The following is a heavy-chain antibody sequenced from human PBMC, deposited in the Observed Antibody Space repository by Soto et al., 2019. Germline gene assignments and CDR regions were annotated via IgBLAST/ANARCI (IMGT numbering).Heavy chain of an antibody. CDR1: GFTFSRHG. D-gene: IGHD6-13*01. CDR2: INPSVDST. Sequence: PGGSLRLSCVASGFTFSRHGLSWVRQAPGKGLEWVSTINPSVDSTFYADSVKGRFTISRDNSKNTVYLQMNSLSVGDTAVYLCAKVDVSTAGSFDYWGQGAVVTVSS. J-gene: IGHJ4*02. V-gene: IGHV3-23*01. CDR3: AKVDVSTAGSFDY.